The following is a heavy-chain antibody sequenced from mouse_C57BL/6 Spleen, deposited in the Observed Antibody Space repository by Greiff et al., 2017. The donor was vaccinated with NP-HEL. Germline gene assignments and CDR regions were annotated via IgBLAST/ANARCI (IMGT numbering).Heavy chain of an antibody. J-gene: IGHJ4*01. CDR3: ARWDGYYDAMDY. D-gene: IGHD2-3*01. V-gene: IGHV1-53*01. CDR1: GYTFTSYW. Sequence: QVQLQQPGTELVKPGASVKLSCKASGYTFTSYWMHWVKQRPRQGLEWIGNINPRNGGTNYNEKFKSKATLTVDKSSSTAYMQLSSLTSEDSAVYYCARWDGYYDAMDYWGQGTSVTVSS. CDR2: INPRNGGT.